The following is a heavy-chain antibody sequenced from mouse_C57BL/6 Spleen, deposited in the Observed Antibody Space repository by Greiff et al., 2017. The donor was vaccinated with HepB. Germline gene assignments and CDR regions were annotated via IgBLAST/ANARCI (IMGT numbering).Heavy chain of an antibody. Sequence: VQVVESGAELVKPGASVKMSCKASGYTFTTYPIEWMKQNHGKSLEWIGNFHPYNDDTKYNEKFKGKATLTVEKSSSTVYLELSRLTSDDSAVYYCARRTSNYVGYFDYWGQGTTLTVSS. CDR3: ARRTSNYVGYFDY. CDR2: FHPYNDDT. V-gene: IGHV1-47*01. CDR1: GYTFTTYP. J-gene: IGHJ2*01. D-gene: IGHD2-5*01.